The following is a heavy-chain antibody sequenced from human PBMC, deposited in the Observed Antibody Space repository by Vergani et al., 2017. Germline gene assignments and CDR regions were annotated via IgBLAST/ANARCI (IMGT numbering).Heavy chain of an antibody. V-gene: IGHV1-69*01. CDR2: IIPIFGTA. CDR3: ARDGWQSGSDSGSDAFDI. J-gene: IGHJ3*02. CDR1: GGTFSSYA. D-gene: IGHD1-26*01. Sequence: QVQLVQSGAEVKKPGSSVKVSCKASGGTFSSYAISWVRQAPGQGLEWMGGIIPIFGTANYAQKFQGRVTITADESTSTAYMELSSLRSEDTAVYYCARDGWQSGSDSGSDAFDIWGQGTMVTVSS.